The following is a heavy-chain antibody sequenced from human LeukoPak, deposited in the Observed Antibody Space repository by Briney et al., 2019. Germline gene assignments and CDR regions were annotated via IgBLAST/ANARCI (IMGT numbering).Heavy chain of an antibody. CDR2: INHSGST. CDR3: ARALLRLGELSFLNWFDP. CDR1: GGSFSGYY. Sequence: SETLSLTCAVYGGSFSGYYWSWIRQPPGKGLEWIGEINHSGSTNYNPSLKSRVTISVDTSKNQFSLKLSSVTAADTAVYYCARALLRLGELSFLNWFDPWGQGTLVTVSS. J-gene: IGHJ5*02. V-gene: IGHV4-34*01. D-gene: IGHD3-16*02.